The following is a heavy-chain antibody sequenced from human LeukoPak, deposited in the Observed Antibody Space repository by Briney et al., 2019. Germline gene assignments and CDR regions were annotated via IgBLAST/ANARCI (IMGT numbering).Heavy chain of an antibody. CDR2: INPNSGDT. CDR3: ARETVPAIAAPRGLNY. Sequence: VASVKVSCKASGYTFTSYYIHWVRQAPGQGLEWMGWINPNSGDTNYAQKFQGRVTMTRDTSISTAYMELSRLRSDDTAVYYCARETVPAIAAPRGLNYWGQGTLVTVSS. CDR1: GYTFTSYY. J-gene: IGHJ4*02. D-gene: IGHD6-13*01. V-gene: IGHV1-2*02.